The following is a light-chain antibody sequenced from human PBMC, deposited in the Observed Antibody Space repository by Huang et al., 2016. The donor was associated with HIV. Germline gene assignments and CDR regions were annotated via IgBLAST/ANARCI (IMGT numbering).Light chain of an antibody. CDR2: GAS. CDR3: QQYGGSSRT. CDR1: QSVNSDY. J-gene: IGKJ1*01. V-gene: IGKV3-20*01. Sequence: EIVLTQSPGTLSLSPGERATLSCRASQSVNSDYLAWYQQKPGQAPRLLINGASTRVTGIPDRVSGSGSGTDFTLTISGLEPEDFAVYYCQQYGGSSRTFGQGTKVEIK.